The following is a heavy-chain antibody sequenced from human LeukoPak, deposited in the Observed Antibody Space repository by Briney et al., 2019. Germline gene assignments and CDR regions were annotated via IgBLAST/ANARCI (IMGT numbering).Heavy chain of an antibody. D-gene: IGHD2-2*03. Sequence: ASVKVSCKASGYTFTGYYLHWARQAPGQGLEWMGLINPNSGGTNYAQKFQGRVTMTRDTSISTAYTELSRLRSDDTAVYYCALDIVVVPASIADYWGQGTLVTVPS. CDR3: ALDIVVVPASIADY. CDR2: INPNSGGT. V-gene: IGHV1-2*02. CDR1: GYTFTGYY. J-gene: IGHJ4*02.